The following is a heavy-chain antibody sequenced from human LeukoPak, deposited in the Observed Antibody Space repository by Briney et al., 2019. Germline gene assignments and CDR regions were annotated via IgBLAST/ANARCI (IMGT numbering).Heavy chain of an antibody. V-gene: IGHV3-7*01. CDR2: INADGSEQ. D-gene: IGHD3-10*01. CDR1: GFTFSSYA. CDR3: ARDHGSGTYYFDY. Sequence: GGSLRLSCAASGFTFSSYAMSWVRQAPGKGLEWVANINADGSEQYYVDSMEGRFTISRDNAKNSLYLQLNSLRAEDTAVYYCARDHGSGTYYFDYWDQGTLVTVSS. J-gene: IGHJ4*02.